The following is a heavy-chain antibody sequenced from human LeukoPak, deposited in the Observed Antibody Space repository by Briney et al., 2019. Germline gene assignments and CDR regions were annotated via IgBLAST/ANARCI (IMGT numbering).Heavy chain of an antibody. CDR3: ARSHCSSTSCYPLDAFDI. D-gene: IGHD2-2*01. Sequence: SETLSLTCTVSGGSISSSSYYWGWIRQPPGKGLEWIGSIFYSGSTYYNPSLKSRVTISVDTSKNQFSLKLSSVTAADTAMYHCARSHCSSTSCYPLDAFDIRGQGTMVTVSS. CDR1: GGSISSSSYY. J-gene: IGHJ3*02. CDR2: IFYSGST. V-gene: IGHV4-39*01.